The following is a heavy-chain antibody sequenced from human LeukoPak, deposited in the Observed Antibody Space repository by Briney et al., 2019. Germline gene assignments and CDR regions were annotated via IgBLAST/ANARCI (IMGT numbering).Heavy chain of an antibody. D-gene: IGHD3-10*01. CDR3: ARDQYGSGSYWFDP. J-gene: IGHJ5*02. Sequence: SETLSLTCAVYGGSFSGYYWSWIRQPPGRGLEWIGEINHSGSTNYNPSLKSRVTISVDTSKNQFSLKLSSVTAADTAVYYCARDQYGSGSYWFDPWGQGTLVTVSS. CDR2: INHSGST. V-gene: IGHV4-34*01. CDR1: GGSFSGYY.